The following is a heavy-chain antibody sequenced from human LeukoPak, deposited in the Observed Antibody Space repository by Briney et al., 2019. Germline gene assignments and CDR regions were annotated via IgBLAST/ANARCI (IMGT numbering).Heavy chain of an antibody. Sequence: GSLRLSCAASGFTLSRYGMTCGRQGPGEGLGWVSYVSSSSGNIYYADSVKGRFTISRDNDKNSLYLQLNSLRAEDTDVYYCARSLVVGATSPYQGGQGNLVTVS. D-gene: IGHD1-26*01. J-gene: IGHJ4*02. CDR1: GFTLSRYG. CDR3: ARSLVVGATSPYQ. V-gene: IGHV3-48*01. CDR2: VSSSSGNI.